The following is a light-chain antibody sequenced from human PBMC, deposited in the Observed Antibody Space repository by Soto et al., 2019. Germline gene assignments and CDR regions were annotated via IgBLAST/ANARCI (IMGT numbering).Light chain of an antibody. J-gene: IGLJ1*01. CDR1: SSDVGSYNL. CDR3: CSYAGTNTFV. V-gene: IGLV2-23*01. CDR2: EGN. Sequence: QSALTQPASVSGSPGQSITISCTGTSSDVGSYNLVSWYQQHPGKAPKLMIYEGNKPPSGVSNRFSGSKSANTASLTISGLQTEDEADYYCCSYAGTNTFVFGTGTKVT.